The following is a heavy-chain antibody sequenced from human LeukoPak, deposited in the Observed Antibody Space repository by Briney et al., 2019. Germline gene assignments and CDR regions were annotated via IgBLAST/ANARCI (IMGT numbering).Heavy chain of an antibody. CDR1: GFTVSSSY. V-gene: IGHV3-53*01. J-gene: IGHJ4*02. CDR2: IYSGSST. Sequence: GGSLRLSCAASGFTVSSSYVSWVRQAPGKGLEWVSVIYSGSSTYYADSVKGRFTISRDISKNTLYLQMNSLRVEDTAVYYCAKDRPPDQLLWGPDYWGQGTLVTVSS. D-gene: IGHD2-2*01. CDR3: AKDRPPDQLLWGPDY.